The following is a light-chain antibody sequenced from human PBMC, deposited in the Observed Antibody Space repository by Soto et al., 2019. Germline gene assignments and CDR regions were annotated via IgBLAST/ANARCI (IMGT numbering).Light chain of an antibody. CDR1: KDISTS. CDR3: QQADSFPWT. Sequence: QGAPSPSSVSSPVGARGTITFETSKDISTSVAWYQQKPGKAPNLLIYSASALHRGVPSRFSGSGSGADFTLTVSSLQPEDSATYYCQQADSFPWTFGQGTKVDI. CDR2: SAS. J-gene: IGKJ1*01. V-gene: IGKV1D-12*01.